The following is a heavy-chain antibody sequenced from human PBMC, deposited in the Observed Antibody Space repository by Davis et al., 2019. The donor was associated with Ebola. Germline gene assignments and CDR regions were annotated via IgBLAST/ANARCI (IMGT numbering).Heavy chain of an antibody. J-gene: IGHJ6*02. V-gene: IGHV4-61*02. Sequence: SETLSLTCTVSGGSISSGSYYWSWIRQPAGKGLEWIGRIYTSGSTNYNPSLKSRVTMSVDTSKNQFSLKLSSVAAADTAVYYCARERGQRQGYYYGMDVWGQGTTVTVSS. D-gene: IGHD6-25*01. CDR1: GGSISSGSYY. CDR3: ARERGQRQGYYYGMDV. CDR2: IYTSGST.